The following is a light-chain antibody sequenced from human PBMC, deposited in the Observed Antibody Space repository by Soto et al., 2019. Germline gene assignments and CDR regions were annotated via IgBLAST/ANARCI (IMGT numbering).Light chain of an antibody. CDR2: AAS. CDR3: QQYNSYSET. Sequence: AIRMTQSPSSLSASTGDRVTITCRASQGISSYLAWYQQKPGKAPKLLIYAASTLQSGVQSRFSGSGSGTEFTLTISSLQPDVFASYYCQQYNSYSETFGQGTKVAIK. CDR1: QGISSY. V-gene: IGKV1-8*01. J-gene: IGKJ1*01.